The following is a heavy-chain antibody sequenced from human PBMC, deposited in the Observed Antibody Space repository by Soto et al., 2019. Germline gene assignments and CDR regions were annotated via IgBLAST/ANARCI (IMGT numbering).Heavy chain of an antibody. Sequence: PSETLSLTCTVSGGSISSYYWSWIWQPPGKGLEWIGYIYYSGSTNYNPSLKSRVTISVDTSKNQFSLKLSSVTAADTAVYYCARDHAYSAYWAFDYWGQGALVTVSS. D-gene: IGHD3-16*01. V-gene: IGHV4-59*12. CDR3: ARDHAYSAYWAFDY. CDR1: GGSISSYY. CDR2: IYYSGST. J-gene: IGHJ4*02.